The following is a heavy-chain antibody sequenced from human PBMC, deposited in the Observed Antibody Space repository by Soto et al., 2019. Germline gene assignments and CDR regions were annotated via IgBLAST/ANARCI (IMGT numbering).Heavy chain of an antibody. V-gene: IGHV3-21*01. D-gene: IGHD3-3*01. CDR2: VSKSDYT. Sequence: GGSLRLSCEVSGFNFNNYGINCVRQAPGKGLEWVSSVSKSDYTYYSDSVKGRFTISRDNAKNSVSLQMNSLRAEDTAVYYCAREPDYDFWSGYYTPYGMDVWGQGTTVTVSS. CDR1: GFNFNNYG. CDR3: AREPDYDFWSGYYTPYGMDV. J-gene: IGHJ6*02.